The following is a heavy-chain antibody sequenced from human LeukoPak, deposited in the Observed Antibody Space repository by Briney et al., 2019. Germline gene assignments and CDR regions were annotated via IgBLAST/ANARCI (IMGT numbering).Heavy chain of an antibody. CDR1: GYTFTSYG. V-gene: IGHV1-8*02. D-gene: IGHD3-10*01. CDR2: MNPNSGNT. CDR3: ARGLGSNRGDNY. Sequence: ASVKVSCKASGYTFTSYGISWVRQAPGQGLEWMGWMNPNSGNTGYAQKFQGRVTMTGNTAISTAYMELSSLRSEDTAVYFCARGLGSNRGDNYWGQGTLVTVSS. J-gene: IGHJ4*02.